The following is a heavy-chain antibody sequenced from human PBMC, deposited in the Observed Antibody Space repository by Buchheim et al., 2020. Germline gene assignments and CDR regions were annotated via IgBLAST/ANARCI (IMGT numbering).Heavy chain of an antibody. D-gene: IGHD2-21*01. J-gene: IGHJ6*02. Sequence: QVLLQQGGARLLKPSETLSLTCDVSDGSFSSFYWTWIRQPPGKGLEWIGEFNYGGRTNYSPSLKSRVIISVDRSRNQFSLNLRSVTAADTGVYYCARGTGQIVYFYGMDVWGQGTT. V-gene: IGHV4-34*01. CDR3: ARGTGQIVYFYGMDV. CDR2: FNYGGRT. CDR1: DGSFSSFY.